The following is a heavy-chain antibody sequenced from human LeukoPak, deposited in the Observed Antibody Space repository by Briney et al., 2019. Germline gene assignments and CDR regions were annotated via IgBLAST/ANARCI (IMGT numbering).Heavy chain of an antibody. D-gene: IGHD5-12*01. CDR1: RGTFSSYA. J-gene: IGHJ4*02. Sequence: SVKVSCKASRGTFSSYAISWVRQAPGQGLEWMGGIIPIFGTANYAQKFQGRVKITADESTSTAYMELSSLRSDDTAVYYCAREGYSGYDSDYWGQGTLVTVSS. CDR3: AREGYSGYDSDY. V-gene: IGHV1-69*13. CDR2: IIPIFGTA.